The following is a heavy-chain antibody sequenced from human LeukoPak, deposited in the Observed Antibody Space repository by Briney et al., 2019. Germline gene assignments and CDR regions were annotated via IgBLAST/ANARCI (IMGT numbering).Heavy chain of an antibody. Sequence: PSETLSLTCTVSGYSISSGYYWGWIRQPPGKGLEWIGNMYHSGSTYYKPSLKSRVTISLDTSKNQFSLKLRSVTAADTAVYYCARGQARLAWFDPWGQGTLVTVSS. CDR2: MYHSGST. CDR1: GYSISSGYY. J-gene: IGHJ5*02. CDR3: ARGQARLAWFDP. D-gene: IGHD6-19*01. V-gene: IGHV4-38-2*02.